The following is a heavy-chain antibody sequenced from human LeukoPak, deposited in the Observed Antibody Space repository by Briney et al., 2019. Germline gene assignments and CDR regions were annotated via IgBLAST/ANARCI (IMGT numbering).Heavy chain of an antibody. CDR3: ARDYRYCSSTGCYNYYYMDV. V-gene: IGHV4-39*02. CDR1: GGSISSSSYY. D-gene: IGHD2-2*02. J-gene: IGHJ6*03. Sequence: SETLSLTCTVSGGSISSSSYYWGWIRQPPGKGLEWIGSIYYSGSTYYNPSLKSRFTISVDTSKNQFSLKLSSVTAADTAVYYCARDYRYCSSTGCYNYYYMDVWGKGTTVTVSS. CDR2: IYYSGST.